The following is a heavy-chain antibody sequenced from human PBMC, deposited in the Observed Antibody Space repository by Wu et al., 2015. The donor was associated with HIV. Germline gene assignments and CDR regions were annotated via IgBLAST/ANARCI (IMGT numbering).Heavy chain of an antibody. CDR2: MNPSNGHI. CDR1: YILTTYP. J-gene: IGHJ5*01. CDR3: ARVQFDPDYYTYFDL. D-gene: IGHD4/OR15-4a*01. Sequence: LEQSGPEAQRPGASVKVSCKASYILTTYPIGWVRQAPGQRLEWMGWMNPSNGHIQPAQKFQDRITMSTDNSAHTAYMELRSLTSDDAAIYFCARVQFDPDYYTYFDLWGQGTLVTVSS. V-gene: IGHV1-18*01.